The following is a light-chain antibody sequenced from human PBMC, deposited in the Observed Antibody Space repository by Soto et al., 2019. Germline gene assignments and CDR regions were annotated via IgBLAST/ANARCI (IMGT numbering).Light chain of an antibody. J-gene: IGLJ1*01. Sequence: QSALTQPPSVSGSPGQSVTISYTGTSIDFVSYNRVSWYQQSPGSAPKLLIYEVRNRPSGVPDRFSGSKSGNTASLTISGLQTADEANYFCSLYTSDNTYVFGAGTKVTVL. V-gene: IGLV2-18*01. CDR3: SLYTSDNTYV. CDR1: SIDFVSYNR. CDR2: EVR.